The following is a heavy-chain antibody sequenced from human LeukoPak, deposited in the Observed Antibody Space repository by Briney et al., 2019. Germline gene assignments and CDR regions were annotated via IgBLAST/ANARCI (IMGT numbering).Heavy chain of an antibody. CDR2: IYYSGST. J-gene: IGHJ4*02. CDR3: ARCISMVRGVIRPPDY. D-gene: IGHD3-10*01. Sequence: SETLSLTCTVSGGSISSGGYYWSWIRQHPGKGLEWIGYIYYSGSTYYNPSLKSRVTISVDTSKNQFSLKLSSVTAADTAVYYCARCISMVRGVIRPPDYWGQGTLVTVSS. V-gene: IGHV4-31*03. CDR1: GGSISSGGYY.